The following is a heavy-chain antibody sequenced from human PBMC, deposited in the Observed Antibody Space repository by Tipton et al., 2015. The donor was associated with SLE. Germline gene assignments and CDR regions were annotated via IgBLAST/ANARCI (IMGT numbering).Heavy chain of an antibody. V-gene: IGHV4-31*03. CDR2: IYYSGST. D-gene: IGHD2-15*01. CDR1: GASISSGGYY. J-gene: IGHJ3*02. Sequence: TLSLTCSVSGASISSGGYYWTWIRQHPGKGLEWIGYIYYSGSTYYNPSLKGRVTMSVDTSENQFSLKVHSVTAADTAVYYCATGGYPDAFDMWGQGTMVTVSS. CDR3: ATGGYPDAFDM.